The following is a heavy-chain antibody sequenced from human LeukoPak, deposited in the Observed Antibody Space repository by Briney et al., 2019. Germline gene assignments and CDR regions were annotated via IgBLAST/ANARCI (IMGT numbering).Heavy chain of an antibody. CDR2: INPNSGGT. J-gene: IGHJ6*03. CDR3: AVTETRLYYYYMAV. D-gene: IGHD5-12*01. CDR1: GYTFTGYY. Sequence: ASVKVSCKASGYTFTGYYMHWVRQAPGQGLEWMGWINPNSGGTNYAQKFQGRVTMTRDTSISTAYMELSRLRSDDTAVYYCAVTETRLYYYYMAVWGKGTTVSISS. V-gene: IGHV1-2*02.